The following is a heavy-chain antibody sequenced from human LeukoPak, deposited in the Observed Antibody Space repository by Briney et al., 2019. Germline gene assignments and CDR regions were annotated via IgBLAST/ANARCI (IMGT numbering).Heavy chain of an antibody. V-gene: IGHV3-30*18. CDR3: AKDSDWNYGGIDY. J-gene: IGHJ4*02. D-gene: IGHD1-7*01. Sequence: GGSLRLSCAASGFTFSSYGMHWVRQAPGKGLEWVAVISYDGSNKYYADSVKGRFTIYRDNSKNTLNLQMNSLRAEDTAVYYCAKDSDWNYGGIDYWGQGTLVTVSS. CDR2: ISYDGSNK. CDR1: GFTFSSYG.